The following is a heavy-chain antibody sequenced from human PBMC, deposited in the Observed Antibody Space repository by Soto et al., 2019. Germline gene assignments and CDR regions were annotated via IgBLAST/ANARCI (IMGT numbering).Heavy chain of an antibody. CDR1: GYPVTAYY. V-gene: IGHV1-2*02. D-gene: IGHD3-3*01. Sequence: QLHLVQSGAVVKKPGASVTVSCSASGYPVTAYYMHWVRQAPGRGLEWMGGINPATGAAKYTQTFPGRVTMTRDTSTSTVFMELSGPTSEDPGVFYCARGGGVGVAGSAAFDMWGQGTLVTVSS. CDR3: ARGGGVGVAGSAAFDM. J-gene: IGHJ3*02. CDR2: INPATGAA.